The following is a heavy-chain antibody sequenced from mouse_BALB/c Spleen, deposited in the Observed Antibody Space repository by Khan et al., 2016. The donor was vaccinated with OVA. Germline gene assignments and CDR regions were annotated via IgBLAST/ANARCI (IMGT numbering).Heavy chain of an antibody. CDR3: TRRATGFLDV. D-gene: IGHD3-1*01. CDR2: IYPGVGYT. V-gene: IGHV1-63*02. CDR1: GYTFTNYW. J-gene: IGHJ1*01. Sequence: QMQLEESGAELVRPGTSVKISCKASGYTFTNYWLGWVKQSPGHGLEWIGVIYPGVGYTNYNEKFKGRATLTAGTSSSTAYIQLSGLTSEDSAVYFCTRRATGFLDVWGEGTTVTVSS.